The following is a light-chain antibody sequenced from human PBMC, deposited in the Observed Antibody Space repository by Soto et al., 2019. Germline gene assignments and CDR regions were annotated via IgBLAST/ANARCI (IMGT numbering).Light chain of an antibody. CDR1: SSDVGTYNL. V-gene: IGLV2-23*02. CDR2: EVS. Sequence: SVLPQPVSLSGSPGQSITISCTGTSSDVGTYNLVSWYQQHPGKAPKLMIYEVSKRPSGVSNRFSGSKSGNTASLTISGLQAEDEADYYCCSYAFNITPLYVFGTGTKVTVL. J-gene: IGLJ1*01. CDR3: CSYAFNITPLYV.